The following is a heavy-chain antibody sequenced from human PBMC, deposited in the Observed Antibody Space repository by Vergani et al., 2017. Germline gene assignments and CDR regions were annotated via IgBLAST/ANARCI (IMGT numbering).Heavy chain of an antibody. J-gene: IGHJ6*02. CDR3: ARGKSCTVTKNYYYYYGMDV. CDR1: GLTVSSNY. V-gene: IGHV3-53*01. Sequence: VQLVESGGGLIQPGGSLRLSCAASGLTVSSNYMSWVRQAPGKGLEWVSVIYSGGSTYYADSVKGRFTISRDKSKNTLYLQMNSLRAEDTAVYYCARGKSCTVTKNYYYYYGMDVWGQGTTVTVSS. D-gene: IGHD4-11*01. CDR2: IYSGGST.